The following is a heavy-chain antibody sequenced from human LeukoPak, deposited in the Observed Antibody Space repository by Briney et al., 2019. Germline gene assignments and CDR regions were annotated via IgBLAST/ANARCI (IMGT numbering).Heavy chain of an antibody. J-gene: IGHJ6*02. CDR2: INSDGSST. V-gene: IGHV3-74*01. CDR3: ARSQPSHSCGYYYYGMDV. CDR1: GFTFSSYW. D-gene: IGHD5-18*01. Sequence: GGSLRLSCAASGFTFSSYWMHWVRQAPGKGLVWVSRINSDGSSTSYADSVKGRFTISRDNAKNTLYLQMNSLRAEDTAVYYCARSQPSHSCGYYYYGMDVWGQGTTVTVSS.